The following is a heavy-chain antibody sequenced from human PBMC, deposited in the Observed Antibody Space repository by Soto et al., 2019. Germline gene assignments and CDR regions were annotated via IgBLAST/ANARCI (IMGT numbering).Heavy chain of an antibody. CDR1: GGTFSSYA. CDR2: IIPIFGTA. J-gene: IGHJ4*02. V-gene: IGHV1-69*14. CDR3: ARAGHAYRSSSEGGGD. D-gene: IGHD6-6*01. Sequence: QVQLVQSGAEVKKPGSSVKVSCKASGGTFSSYAISWVRQAPGQGLEWMGGIIPIFGTANYAQKFQGRVTRTXXNXTXXDCRGLSSLRSEDTAVYDCARAGHAYRSSSEGGGDWGQGTLVTVSS.